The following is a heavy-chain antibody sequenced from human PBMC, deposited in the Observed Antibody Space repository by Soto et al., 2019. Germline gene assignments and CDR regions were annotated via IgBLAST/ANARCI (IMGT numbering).Heavy chain of an antibody. CDR2: ISSSSSYI. V-gene: IGHV3-21*01. D-gene: IGHD6-19*01. CDR3: ARDKQWLVRGYYYGMDV. Sequence: EVQLVESGGGLVKPGGSLSLSCAASGFTFSSYSMNWVRQAPGKGLEWVSSISSSSSYIYYADSVKGRFTISRDNAKNSLYLQMNSLRAEDTAVYYCARDKQWLVRGYYYGMDVWGQGTTVTVSS. CDR1: GFTFSSYS. J-gene: IGHJ6*02.